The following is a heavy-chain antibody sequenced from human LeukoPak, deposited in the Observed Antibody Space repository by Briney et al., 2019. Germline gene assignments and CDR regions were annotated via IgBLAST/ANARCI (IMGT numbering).Heavy chain of an antibody. CDR1: VGTFSSYA. D-gene: IGHD6-6*01. Sequence: ASVKVSCKASVGTFSSYAISWVRQAPGQGREWMGRTIPILGIANYAQKFQGRVTITADKSTSTAYMELRRLRSEETAVYYCATLSIAQDDYWGQGTRVTVSS. CDR2: TIPILGIA. J-gene: IGHJ4*02. V-gene: IGHV1-69*04. CDR3: ATLSIAQDDY.